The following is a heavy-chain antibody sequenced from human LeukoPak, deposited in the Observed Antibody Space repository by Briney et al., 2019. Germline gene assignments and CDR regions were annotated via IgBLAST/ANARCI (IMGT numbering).Heavy chain of an antibody. CDR3: ARQDCSSTSCYTNFDY. CDR2: IYPGDSDT. CDR1: GYSFTSYW. Sequence: GESLKISCKGSGYSFTSYWIGWVRQMPGKGLEWMGIIYPGDSDTRYSPSFQGQVTTSADKSISTAYLQWSSLKASDTAMYYCARQDCSSTSCYTNFDYWGQGTLVTVSS. J-gene: IGHJ4*02. D-gene: IGHD2-2*02. V-gene: IGHV5-51*01.